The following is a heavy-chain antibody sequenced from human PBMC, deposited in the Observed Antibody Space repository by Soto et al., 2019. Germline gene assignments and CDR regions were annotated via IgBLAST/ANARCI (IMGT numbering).Heavy chain of an antibody. D-gene: IGHD6-13*01. V-gene: IGHV3-33*01. J-gene: IGHJ4*02. CDR1: GFTFSSYG. Sequence: QVQLVESGGGVVQPGRSLRLSCAASGFTFSSYGMHWVRQAPGKGLEWVAVIWYDGSNKYYADSVKGRFTISRDNSKNTLYLQMNSLRAEDTAVYYCARSSSWSYYFDYWGQGTLVTVSS. CDR3: ARSSSWSYYFDY. CDR2: IWYDGSNK.